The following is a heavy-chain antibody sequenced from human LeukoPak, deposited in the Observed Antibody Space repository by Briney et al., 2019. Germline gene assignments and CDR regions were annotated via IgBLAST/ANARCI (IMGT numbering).Heavy chain of an antibody. V-gene: IGHV5-51*01. CDR2: IYPGDSDT. J-gene: IGHJ4*02. Sequence: GESLKISCKGSGYSFTSYWIGWVRQMPGKGLEWMGIIYPGDSDTRYSPSFQGQVTISADKSISTAYLQWGSLKASDTAMYYCARSNYYGSGSYSEFYFDYWGQGTLVTVSS. CDR1: GYSFTSYW. D-gene: IGHD3-10*01. CDR3: ARSNYYGSGSYSEFYFDY.